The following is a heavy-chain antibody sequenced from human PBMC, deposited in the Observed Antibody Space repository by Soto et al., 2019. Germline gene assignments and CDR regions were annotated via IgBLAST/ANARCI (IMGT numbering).Heavy chain of an antibody. D-gene: IGHD4-17*01. CDR2: ISSSSSYI. CDR3: ASDPSYGDSPPTVSYGMDV. Sequence: EVQLVESGGGLVKPGGSLRLSCAASGFTFSSYSMNWVRQAPGKGLEWVSSISSSSSYIFYADSLKGRFSISRDNAKSSLFLQMNSLRAEDTAVYYCASDPSYGDSPPTVSYGMDVWGQGTTVTVSS. V-gene: IGHV3-21*01. CDR1: GFTFSSYS. J-gene: IGHJ6*02.